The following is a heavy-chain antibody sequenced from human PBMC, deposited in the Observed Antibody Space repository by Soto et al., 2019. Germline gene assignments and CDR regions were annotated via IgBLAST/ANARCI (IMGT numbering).Heavy chain of an antibody. CDR2: INAGNGNT. D-gene: IGHD5-18*01. CDR3: AREDTAMVSGFDY. J-gene: IGHJ4*02. Sequence: GASVKVSCKASGYTFTSYAMHWVRQAPGQRLEWMGWINAGNGNTKYSQKFQGRVTITRDTSASTAYMELSSLRSEDTAVYYCAREDTAMVSGFDYWGQGTLVTVSS. CDR1: GYTFTSYA. V-gene: IGHV1-3*01.